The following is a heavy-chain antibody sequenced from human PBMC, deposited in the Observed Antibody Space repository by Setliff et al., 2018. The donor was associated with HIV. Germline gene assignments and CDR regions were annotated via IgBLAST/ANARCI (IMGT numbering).Heavy chain of an antibody. CDR2: ISYSGST. V-gene: IGHV4-59*01. D-gene: IGHD1-1*01. J-gene: IGHJ1*01. Sequence: PSETLSLTCTVSGGSISTYYWNWIRQPPGRGLEWIGYISYSGSTTYNPSLKSRVTLSVKTSKNQFSLKLNSVTAADTAVYYCERDSNAPYFQHWGPGTLVTVSS. CDR3: ERDSNAPYFQH. CDR1: GGSISTYY.